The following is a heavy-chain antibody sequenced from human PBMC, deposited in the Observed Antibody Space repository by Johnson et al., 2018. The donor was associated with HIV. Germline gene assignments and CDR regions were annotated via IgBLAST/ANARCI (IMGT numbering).Heavy chain of an antibody. CDR1: GFTFDDYD. V-gene: IGHV3-9*01. CDR2: ISGSGGST. CDR3: AKDRGSPGIPAAFDI. Sequence: VQLVESGGGVVQPGRSLRLSCAASGFTFDDYDMHWVRQAPGKGLEWVSAISGSGGSTYYADSVKGRFTISRDNAKNSLYLQMNSLRAEDTAVYYCAKDRGSPGIPAAFDIWGQGTMVTVSS. J-gene: IGHJ3*02. D-gene: IGHD1-26*01.